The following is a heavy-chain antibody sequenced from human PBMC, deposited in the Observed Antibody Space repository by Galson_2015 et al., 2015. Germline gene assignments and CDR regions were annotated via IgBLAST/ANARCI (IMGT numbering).Heavy chain of an antibody. CDR1: GYTFTSYG. CDR3: ARDYDSSGSYELALSKEFDP. CDR2: ISAYNGNT. D-gene: IGHD1-26*01. Sequence: SVKVSCKASGYTFTSYGISWVRQAPGQGLEWMGWISAYNGNTNYAQKLQGRVTMTTDTSTSTAYMELRSLRSDDTAVYYCARDYDSSGSYELALSKEFDPWGQGTLVTVSS. J-gene: IGHJ5*02. V-gene: IGHV1-18*01.